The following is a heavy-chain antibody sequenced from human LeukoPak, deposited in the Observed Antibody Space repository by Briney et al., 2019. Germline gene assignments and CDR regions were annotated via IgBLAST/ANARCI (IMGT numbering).Heavy chain of an antibody. V-gene: IGHV3-15*01. D-gene: IGHD2-8*01. CDR3: TTEIMDLFDY. CDR1: GFTFSGFA. J-gene: IGHJ4*02. Sequence: GALRLSCAASGFTFSGFATSWVRQAPGKGLEWVGRIKSKADGGTADYTAPVKDRFTFSRDDSKHTVYLQMNSLKTEDTAVYYCTTEIMDLFDYWGQGTLVTVSS. CDR2: IKSKADGGTA.